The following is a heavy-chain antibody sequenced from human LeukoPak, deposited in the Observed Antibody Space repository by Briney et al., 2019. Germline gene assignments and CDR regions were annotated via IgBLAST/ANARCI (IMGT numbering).Heavy chain of an antibody. CDR2: ISGSGGST. J-gene: IGHJ4*02. D-gene: IGHD1-26*01. V-gene: IGHV3-23*01. Sequence: GGSLRLSCAASGFTFSSYAMSWVRQAPGKGLEWVSAISGSGGSTYYADSVKGRFTISRGNSKNTLYLQMNSLRAEDTAVYYCAKDRESGSYLFDYWGQGTLVTVSS. CDR1: GFTFSSYA. CDR3: AKDRESGSYLFDY.